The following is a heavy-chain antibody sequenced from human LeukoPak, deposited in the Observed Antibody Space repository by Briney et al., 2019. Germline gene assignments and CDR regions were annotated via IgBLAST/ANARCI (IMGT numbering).Heavy chain of an antibody. CDR3: ARVGYCSSTSCYKWVDY. D-gene: IGHD2-2*02. V-gene: IGHV3-7*01. Sequence: GGSLRLSCAASGFTFSSYWMSWVRQAPGKGLEWVANIKQDGSEKYYVDSVKGRFTISRDNAKNSQYLQMNSLRAEDTAVYYCARVGYCSSTSCYKWVDYWGQGTLVTVSS. J-gene: IGHJ4*02. CDR1: GFTFSSYW. CDR2: IKQDGSEK.